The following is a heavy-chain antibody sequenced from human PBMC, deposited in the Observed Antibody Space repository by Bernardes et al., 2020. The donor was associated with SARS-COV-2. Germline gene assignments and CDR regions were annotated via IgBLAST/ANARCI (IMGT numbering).Heavy chain of an antibody. CDR1: GFTFDDYA. D-gene: IGHD3-10*01. CDR3: AKDGGLLWFGELSEGMDV. CDR2: ISWNSGSI. J-gene: IGHJ6*02. Sequence: GGSLRLSCAASGFTFDDYAMHWVRQAPGKGLEWVSGISWNSGSIGYADSVKGRFTISRDNAKNSLYLQMNSLRAEDTALYYCAKDGGLLWFGELSEGMDVWGQGTTVTVSS. V-gene: IGHV3-9*01.